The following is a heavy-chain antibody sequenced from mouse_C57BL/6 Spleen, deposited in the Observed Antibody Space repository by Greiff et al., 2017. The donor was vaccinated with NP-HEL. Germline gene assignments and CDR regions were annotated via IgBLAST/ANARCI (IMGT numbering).Heavy chain of an antibody. CDR3: ARSNGNYWYFDV. V-gene: IGHV1-54*01. J-gene: IGHJ1*03. CDR1: GYAFTNYL. D-gene: IGHD2-1*01. Sequence: VQLQESGAELVRPGTSVKVSCKASGYAFTNYLIEWVKQRPGQGLEWIGVINPGSGGTNSNEKFKGKATLTADKSASTHSMQLSSVTSEDSAVYFCARSNGNYWYFDVWGTGTTVTVSS. CDR2: INPGSGGT.